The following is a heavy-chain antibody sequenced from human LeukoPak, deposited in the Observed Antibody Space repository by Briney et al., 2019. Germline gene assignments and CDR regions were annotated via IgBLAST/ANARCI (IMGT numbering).Heavy chain of an antibody. Sequence: SETLSLTCAVSGYSISSGYYGGWIRQPPGRGLGGIGIIYHSGSTYYNPSLKSRVTISVDTSKNKFSLKLSSVTAADTAVYYCAIRRPLGYCSSTSCYAEWGFDYWGQGTLVTVSS. CDR3: AIRRPLGYCSSTSCYAEWGFDY. V-gene: IGHV4-38-2*01. J-gene: IGHJ4*02. CDR1: GYSISSGYY. CDR2: IYHSGST. D-gene: IGHD2-2*01.